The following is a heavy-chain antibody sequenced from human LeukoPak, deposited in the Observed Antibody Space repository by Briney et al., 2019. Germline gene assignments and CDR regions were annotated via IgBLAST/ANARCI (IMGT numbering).Heavy chain of an antibody. CDR2: NSGRGGST. CDR3: AKDWCDGSGGLDY. J-gene: IGHJ4*02. Sequence: PGGSLRLLCAVSGLTFSSYAVICVRNARGKGLEWVSANSGRGGSTLCADSVKGRFTISRDNYKNTLYLLMNSLRAEDTAVYYCAKDWCDGSGGLDYWGQGPVVTVSS. CDR1: GLTFSSYA. V-gene: IGHV3-23*01. D-gene: IGHD3-10*01.